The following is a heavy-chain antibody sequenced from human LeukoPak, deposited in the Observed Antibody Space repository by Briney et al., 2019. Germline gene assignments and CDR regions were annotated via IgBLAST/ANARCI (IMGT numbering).Heavy chain of an antibody. D-gene: IGHD1-26*01. Sequence: SETLSLTCAVYGGSFSGYYWSWIRQPPGKGLEWIGEINHSGSTNYNPSLKSRVTISVDTSKTQLSLKLSYVPAADPALYYCPRVATDPVDSLRELRGVDYWGQGTLVTVSS. V-gene: IGHV4-34*01. CDR3: PRVATDPVDSLRELRGVDY. CDR1: GGSFSGYY. CDR2: INHSGST. J-gene: IGHJ4*02.